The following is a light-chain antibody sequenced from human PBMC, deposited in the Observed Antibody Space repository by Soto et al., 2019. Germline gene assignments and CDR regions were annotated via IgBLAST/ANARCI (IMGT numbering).Light chain of an antibody. Sequence: QSVLTQPPSLSGAPGQRVTISCAGSSTNIGAGYDVHWYQQLPGTAPKLLIYGNSNRPSGVPDRFSGSKSGTSASLAITGLKSEDEADYYCQSYDSSLRGVFGGGTKLTVL. CDR2: GNS. CDR3: QSYDSSLRGV. CDR1: STNIGAGYD. V-gene: IGLV1-40*01. J-gene: IGLJ2*01.